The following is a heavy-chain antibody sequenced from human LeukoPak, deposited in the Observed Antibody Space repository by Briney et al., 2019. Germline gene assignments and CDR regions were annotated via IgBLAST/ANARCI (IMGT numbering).Heavy chain of an antibody. Sequence: GGSLRLSCAASGFTFSSYSMNWVRQAPGEGLEWVSSISSSSSYIYYADSVKGRFTISRDNAKNSLYLQMNSLRTEDTAVYYCARASLAVAGTDYWGQGTLVTVSS. V-gene: IGHV3-21*01. D-gene: IGHD6-19*01. CDR1: GFTFSSYS. CDR3: ARASLAVAGTDY. CDR2: ISSSSSYI. J-gene: IGHJ4*02.